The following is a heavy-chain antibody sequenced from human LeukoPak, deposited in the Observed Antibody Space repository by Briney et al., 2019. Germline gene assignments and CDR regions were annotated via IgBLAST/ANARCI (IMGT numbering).Heavy chain of an antibody. CDR1: GFTVSSNY. V-gene: IGHV3-66*01. CDR2: IYSGGST. Sequence: PGRSLRLSCAASGFTVSSNYMSWVRQAPGKGLEWVSVIYSGGSTYYADSVKGRFTISRDNSKNTLYLQMNSLRAEDTAVYYCARDHCSSTSCYVGGNWFDPWGQGTLVTVSS. CDR3: ARDHCSSTSCYVGGNWFDP. D-gene: IGHD2-2*01. J-gene: IGHJ5*02.